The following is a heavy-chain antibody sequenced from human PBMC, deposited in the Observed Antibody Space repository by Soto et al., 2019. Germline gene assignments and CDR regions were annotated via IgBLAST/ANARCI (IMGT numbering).Heavy chain of an antibody. Sequence: EVQLLESGGGLVRHGGSLRLSCAASEFTFSSYAMSWVRQAPGKGLEWVSVIGSNGGSTYYADSVKGRFTISRDNSKNTLYLQVNSRRAEDTAVYYCARGFGELLFHAFDVWGQGTMVTVSS. D-gene: IGHD3-10*01. CDR3: ARGFGELLFHAFDV. J-gene: IGHJ3*01. CDR2: IGSNGGST. V-gene: IGHV3-23*01. CDR1: EFTFSSYA.